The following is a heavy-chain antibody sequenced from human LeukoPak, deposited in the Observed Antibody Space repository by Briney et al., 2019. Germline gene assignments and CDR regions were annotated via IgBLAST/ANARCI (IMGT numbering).Heavy chain of an antibody. Sequence: GGSLRLSCTASGFIFSNYNMNWVRQAPGKGLEWVSPISSGSTSIYHADSVKGRFTISRDNSKNTLYLQMNSLRAEDTAVYYCAKDKRDAAVAGKKTLDYWGQGTLVTVSS. CDR1: GFIFSNYN. V-gene: IGHV3-21*04. CDR3: AKDKRDAAVAGKKTLDY. D-gene: IGHD6-19*01. CDR2: ISSGSTSI. J-gene: IGHJ4*02.